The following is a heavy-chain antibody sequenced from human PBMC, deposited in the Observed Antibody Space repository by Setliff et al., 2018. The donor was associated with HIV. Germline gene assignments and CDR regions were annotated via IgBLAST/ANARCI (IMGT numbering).Heavy chain of an antibody. CDR1: GGSASNSRYY. CDR2: IHYNERT. CDR3: ARGLSSPFATGL. D-gene: IGHD6-13*01. V-gene: IGHV4-39*07. Sequence: PSETLSLTCTVSGGSASNSRYYWAWIRQPPGKGLEYIGSIHYNERTYYNPSLKSRVAISIDTSKNQFSLKLTSVTSADTAVYFCARGLSSPFATGLWGQGTLVTVSS. J-gene: IGHJ4*02.